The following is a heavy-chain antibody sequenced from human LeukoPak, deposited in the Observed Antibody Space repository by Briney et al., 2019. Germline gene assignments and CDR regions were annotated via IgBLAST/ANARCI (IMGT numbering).Heavy chain of an antibody. J-gene: IGHJ4*02. D-gene: IGHD3-9*01. CDR3: AREGDILTGSPLDY. CDR2: ISYDGSNK. V-gene: IGHV3-30-3*01. Sequence: PGGSLRLSCAASGFTFSTYWMSWVRQAPGKGLEWVAVISYDGSNKYYADSVKGRSTISRDNSKNTLYLQMNSLRAEDTAVYYCAREGDILTGSPLDYWGQGTLVTVSS. CDR1: GFTFSTYW.